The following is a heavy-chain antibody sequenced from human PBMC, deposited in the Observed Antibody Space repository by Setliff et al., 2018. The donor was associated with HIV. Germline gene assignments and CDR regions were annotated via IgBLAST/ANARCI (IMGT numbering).Heavy chain of an antibody. J-gene: IGHJ5*01. CDR1: GFTFSAHQ. D-gene: IGHD1-1*01. V-gene: IGHV3-7*03. CDR2: IKADGTDK. Sequence: SLRLSCAASGFTFSAHQMSWVRQPPGKGLEWVANIKADGTDKYYVDSVKGRFAISRDNSKNSLYLQMNSLRAGDTAVYYCARDWNGDGRSIDSWGQGTLVTVSS. CDR3: ARDWNGDGRSIDS.